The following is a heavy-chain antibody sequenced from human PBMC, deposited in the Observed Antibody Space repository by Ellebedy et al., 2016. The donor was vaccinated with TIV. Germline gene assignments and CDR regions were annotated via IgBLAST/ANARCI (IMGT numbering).Heavy chain of an antibody. D-gene: IGHD4-17*01. Sequence: SVKVSCXASAGTFSSYAISWVRQAPGQGLEWMGGIIPIFGTANYAQKFQGRVTITADESTSTAYMELSSLRSEDTAVYYCARGPDYGDAFDIWGQGTMVTVSS. CDR1: AGTFSSYA. CDR3: ARGPDYGDAFDI. CDR2: IIPIFGTA. V-gene: IGHV1-69*13. J-gene: IGHJ3*02.